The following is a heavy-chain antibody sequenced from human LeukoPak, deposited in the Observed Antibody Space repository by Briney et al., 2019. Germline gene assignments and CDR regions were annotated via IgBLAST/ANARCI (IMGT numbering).Heavy chain of an antibody. J-gene: IGHJ4*02. V-gene: IGHV1-18*01. D-gene: IGHD3-16*02. CDR3: AREGHYDYVWGSYRYIYSDY. CDR2: ISAYNGNT. Sequence: ASVKVSCKASGYTFTSYGISWVRQAPGQGLEWMGWISAYNGNTNYAQKLQGRVTMTTDTSTSTAYMELRSLRSDDTAVYYCAREGHYDYVWGSYRYIYSDYWGQGTQVTVSS. CDR1: GYTFTSYG.